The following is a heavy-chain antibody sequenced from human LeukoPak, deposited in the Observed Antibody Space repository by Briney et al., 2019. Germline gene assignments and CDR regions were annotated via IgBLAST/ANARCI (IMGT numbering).Heavy chain of an antibody. V-gene: IGHV3-53*01. Sequence: GGSLRLSCAASGFIFSDYYMSWVRQPPGKGLEWVSVIYSGGSTYYADSVKGRFTISRDNSKNTLYLQVNSLRAEDTAVYYCASNLGARNAFDIWGQGTMVTVSS. D-gene: IGHD1-1*01. CDR2: IYSGGST. CDR1: GFIFSDYY. CDR3: ASNLGARNAFDI. J-gene: IGHJ3*02.